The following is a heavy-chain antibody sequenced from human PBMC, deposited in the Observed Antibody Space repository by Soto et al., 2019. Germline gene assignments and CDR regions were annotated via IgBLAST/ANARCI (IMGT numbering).Heavy chain of an antibody. V-gene: IGHV3-23*01. CDR1: GFIFSDYT. D-gene: IGHD5-12*01. Sequence: EMHLLESGGGLVQPGGSLRLSCAASGFIFSDYTINWVRQAPGKGLEWVSSIPGSGDVTYYAASVKGRFTISRDNSKNTMYLQMDTLSVEDTAVYYCAKESLKGTGYDRFDSWGQGTLVTVSS. J-gene: IGHJ4*02. CDR2: IPGSGDVT. CDR3: AKESLKGTGYDRFDS.